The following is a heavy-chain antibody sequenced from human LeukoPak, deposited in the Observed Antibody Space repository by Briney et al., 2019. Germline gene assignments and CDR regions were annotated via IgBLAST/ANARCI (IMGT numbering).Heavy chain of an antibody. CDR2: INSDGSST. CDR1: GFTFSSYW. V-gene: IGHV3-74*01. Sequence: GGSLRLSCAASGFTFSSYWMHWVRQAPGKGLVWVSRINSDGSSTSHADSVKGRFTISRDNAKNTLYLQMNSLRAEDTAVYYCARASIVVAPFHWFDPWGQGTLVTVSS. CDR3: ARASIVVAPFHWFDP. J-gene: IGHJ5*02. D-gene: IGHD2-15*01.